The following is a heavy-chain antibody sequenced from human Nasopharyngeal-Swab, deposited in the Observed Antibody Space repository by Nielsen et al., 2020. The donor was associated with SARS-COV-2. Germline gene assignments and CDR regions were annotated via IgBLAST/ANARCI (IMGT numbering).Heavy chain of an antibody. CDR3: AKDIYGWAFDV. CDR1: GFTFSSYG. D-gene: IGHD4-17*01. CDR2: IGGDENT. J-gene: IGHJ3*01. Sequence: GESLKISCAASGFTFSSYGMHWVRQAPGKGLEWVSGIGGDENTHYANSAQGRFTISRDNSKNTLYLQMNSLRAEDTALYFCAKDIYGWAFDVWGQGTRVTVSP. V-gene: IGHV3-23*01.